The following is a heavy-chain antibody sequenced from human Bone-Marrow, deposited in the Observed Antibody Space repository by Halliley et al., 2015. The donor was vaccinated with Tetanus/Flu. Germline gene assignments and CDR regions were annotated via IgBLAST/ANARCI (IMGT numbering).Heavy chain of an antibody. D-gene: IGHD2-15*01. CDR3: ATAHGDVHMLLRH. Sequence: LEWIGYIYYGGITNYNPSLKSRVTISADSSQNQFSLKLSSVTAVDTAVYYCATAHGDVHMLLRHWGQGTLVTVSS. CDR2: IYYGGIT. V-gene: IGHV4-31*02. J-gene: IGHJ4*02.